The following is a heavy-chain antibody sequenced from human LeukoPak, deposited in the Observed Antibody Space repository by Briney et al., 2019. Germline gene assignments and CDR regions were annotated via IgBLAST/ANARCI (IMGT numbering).Heavy chain of an antibody. Sequence: SDTLSLPCTVSGGSISSSRYYCGWIRRPPGKGLEWFGSIYYSGRTHYTPSLKSRVTISVDKSKNQFSLKLTALTAADTVVFFCARHRVISRLFDYWGQGTLVTASS. CDR3: ARHRVISRLFDY. CDR1: GGSISSSRYY. CDR2: IYYSGRT. J-gene: IGHJ4*02. D-gene: IGHD3-22*01. V-gene: IGHV4-39*01.